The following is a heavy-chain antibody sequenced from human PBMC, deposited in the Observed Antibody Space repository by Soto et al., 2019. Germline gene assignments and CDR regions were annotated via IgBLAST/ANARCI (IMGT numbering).Heavy chain of an antibody. V-gene: IGHV1-69*04. J-gene: IGHJ5*02. Sequence: SVKVSCKASGGTFSSYTISWVRQAPGQGLEWMGRIIPILGIANYAQKFQGRVTITADKSTSTAYIELSSLRSEDTAVYYCARDLPDIVVVPAAHDTWFDPWGQETLVTVSS. D-gene: IGHD2-2*01. CDR3: ARDLPDIVVVPAAHDTWFDP. CDR1: GGTFSSYT. CDR2: IIPILGIA.